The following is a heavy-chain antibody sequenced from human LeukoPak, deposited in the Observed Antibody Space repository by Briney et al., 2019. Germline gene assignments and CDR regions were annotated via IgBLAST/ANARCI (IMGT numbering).Heavy chain of an antibody. CDR3: ARLPDQQLDPFDY. Sequence: PSETLSLTCTVSGGSISSYYWSWIRQPPGKGLEWIGYIYYSGSTNYNPSLKSRVTISVDTSKNQFSLKLSSVTAADTAVYYCARLPDQQLDPFDYWGQGTLVTVSS. J-gene: IGHJ4*02. D-gene: IGHD6-13*01. CDR1: GGSISSYY. CDR2: IYYSGST. V-gene: IGHV4-59*08.